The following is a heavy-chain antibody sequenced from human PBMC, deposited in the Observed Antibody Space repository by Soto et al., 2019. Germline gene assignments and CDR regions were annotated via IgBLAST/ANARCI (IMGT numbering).Heavy chain of an antibody. CDR2: VSKSDYT. J-gene: IGHJ4*02. V-gene: IGHV3-21*01. D-gene: IGHD2-2*01. Sequence: GGSLRLSCEVSGFNFNNYGINWVRQAPGKGLEWVSSVSKSDYTYYSDSVKGRFTISRDNAKNSVSLQMDTLRAEDTAVYYCAREDSIIIPAVSDFWGQGTLVTVSS. CDR1: GFNFNNYG. CDR3: AREDSIIIPAVSDF.